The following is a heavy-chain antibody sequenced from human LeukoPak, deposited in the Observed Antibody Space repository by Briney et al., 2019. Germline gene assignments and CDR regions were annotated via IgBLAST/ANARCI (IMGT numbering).Heavy chain of an antibody. CDR2: MNPNSGNT. CDR3: ARVRYYDFWSGYYQQNYYYYGMDV. Sequence: ASVKVSCEASGYTFTSYDINWVRQATGQGLEWMGWMNPNSGNTGYAQKFQGRVTMTRNTSISTAYMELSSLRSEDTAVYYCARVRYYDFWSGYYQQNYYYYGMDVWGQGTTVTVSS. V-gene: IGHV1-8*01. J-gene: IGHJ6*02. D-gene: IGHD3-3*01. CDR1: GYTFTSYD.